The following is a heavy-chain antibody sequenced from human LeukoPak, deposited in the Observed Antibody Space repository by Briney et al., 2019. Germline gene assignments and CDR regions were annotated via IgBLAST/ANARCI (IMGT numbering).Heavy chain of an antibody. D-gene: IGHD3-22*01. J-gene: IGHJ4*02. CDR1: GYTFTGYY. V-gene: IGHV1-2*02. CDR3: ARDATLDHYDSSGYYS. CDR2: INPNSGDT. Sequence: GASVKVSCKASGYTFTGYYMHWVRQAPGQGLEWMGWINPNSGDTNYAQKFQGRVTMTRDTSISTAYMELSRLRSDDTAVYYCARDATLDHYDSSGYYSWGQGTLVTVSS.